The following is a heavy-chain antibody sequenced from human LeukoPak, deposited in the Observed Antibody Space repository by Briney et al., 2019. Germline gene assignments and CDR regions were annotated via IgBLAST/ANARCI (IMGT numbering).Heavy chain of an antibody. Sequence: PGGSLRLSCAASGFTFSSYGMHWVRQAPGKGLEWVANIKQDGSEKYYVDSVKGRFTISRDNAKNSLYLQMNSLRAEDTAVYYCARDFFGVVTIDAFDIWGQGTMATVSS. D-gene: IGHD3-3*01. CDR3: ARDFFGVVTIDAFDI. CDR1: GFTFSSYG. V-gene: IGHV3-7*01. J-gene: IGHJ3*02. CDR2: IKQDGSEK.